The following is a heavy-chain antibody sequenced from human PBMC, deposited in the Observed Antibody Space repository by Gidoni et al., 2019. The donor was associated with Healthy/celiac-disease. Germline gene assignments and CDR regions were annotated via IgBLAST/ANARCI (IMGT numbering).Heavy chain of an antibody. CDR3: ARALRDGYKYRGPWFDP. CDR1: GGPFSSYY. J-gene: IGHJ5*02. D-gene: IGHD5-12*01. V-gene: IGHV4-59*01. CDR2: IYYSGST. Sequence: QVQLQESGPGLVKPSETLSLTCTVSGGPFSSYYWSWTRQPPGKGLEWIGYIYYSGSTNYNPSLKSRVTISVDTSKNQFSLKLSSVTAADTAVYYCARALRDGYKYRGPWFDPWGQGTLVTVSS.